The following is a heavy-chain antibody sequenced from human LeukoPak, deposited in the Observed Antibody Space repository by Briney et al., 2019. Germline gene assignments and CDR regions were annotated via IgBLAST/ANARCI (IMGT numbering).Heavy chain of an antibody. Sequence: GGSLRLSCVASGFTFSRYNMNWVRQAPGKGLEWVSVIYSDGNTYYADSVKGRFTISRDNSKNTLYLQMNSLRAEDTAVYYCARDRRLLYFGELFHDAFDIWGQGTMVTVSS. CDR3: ARDRRLLYFGELFHDAFDI. J-gene: IGHJ3*02. CDR1: GFTFSRYN. CDR2: IYSDGNT. V-gene: IGHV3-53*01. D-gene: IGHD3-10*01.